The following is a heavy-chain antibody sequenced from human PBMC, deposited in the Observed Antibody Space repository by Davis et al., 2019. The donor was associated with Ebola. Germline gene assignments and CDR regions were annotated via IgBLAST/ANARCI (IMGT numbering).Heavy chain of an antibody. CDR1: GFSFSTYT. V-gene: IGHV3-21*01. Sequence: GESLKISCAASGFSFSTYTLNWVRQAPGKGLEWVSSISGSSSSRYYADSVEGRFTISRDNAKNSVYLQMSSVTVEDTAVYYCARRSGTSYDYWGQGSLVTVSS. CDR3: ARRSGTSYDY. CDR2: ISGSSSSR. D-gene: IGHD1-26*01. J-gene: IGHJ4*02.